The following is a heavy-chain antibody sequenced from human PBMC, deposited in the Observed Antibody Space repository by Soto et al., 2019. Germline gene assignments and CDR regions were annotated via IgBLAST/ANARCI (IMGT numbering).Heavy chain of an antibody. CDR2: ISGSGGST. CDR1: GFTCSGYA. Sequence: PGGSLRLSCAASGFTCSGYAMSWVRQAPGKGLEWVSAISGSGGSTYYADSVKGRFTISRDNSKNTLYLQMNSLRAEDTAVYYCAKEMRLYSSRPDAFDIWGQGKMVTVSS. D-gene: IGHD6-13*01. V-gene: IGHV3-23*01. J-gene: IGHJ3*02. CDR3: AKEMRLYSSRPDAFDI.